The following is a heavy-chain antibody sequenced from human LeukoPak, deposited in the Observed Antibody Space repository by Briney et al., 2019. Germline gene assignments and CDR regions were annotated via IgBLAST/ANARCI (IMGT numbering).Heavy chain of an antibody. V-gene: IGHV3-23*01. CDR3: AKTYIWGSYRFDY. D-gene: IGHD3-16*02. J-gene: IGHJ4*02. CDR1: GFTFSSYA. CDR2: ISGSGGST. Sequence: GGSLRLSCAASGFTFSSYAMSWVPQAPGKGLEWLSAISGSGGSTYYADSVKGRFTISRDNSKNTLYLQMNSLRAEDTAVYYCAKTYIWGSYRFDYWGQGTLVTVSS.